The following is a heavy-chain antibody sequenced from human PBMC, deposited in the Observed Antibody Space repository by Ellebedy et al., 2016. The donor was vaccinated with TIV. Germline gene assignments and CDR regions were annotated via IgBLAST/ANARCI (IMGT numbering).Heavy chain of an antibody. D-gene: IGHD2-2*02. CDR2: IYYSGST. J-gene: IGHJ6*02. CDR3: ARSKKYCSSTSCYTHYYGMDV. Sequence: SETLSLXXTVSGGSISSSSYYWDWIRQPPGKGLEWIGTIYYSGSTYYNPSLKSRVTISVDTSKNQFSLKLSSVTAADTAVYYCARSKKYCSSTSCYTHYYGMDVWGQGTTVTVSS. V-gene: IGHV4-39*01. CDR1: GGSISSSSYY.